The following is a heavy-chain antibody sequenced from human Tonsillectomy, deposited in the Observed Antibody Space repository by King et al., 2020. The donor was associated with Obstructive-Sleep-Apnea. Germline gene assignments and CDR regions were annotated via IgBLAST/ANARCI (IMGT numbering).Heavy chain of an antibody. CDR1: GFTFSSYA. V-gene: IGHV3-23*04. CDR3: AKSTGVATRGYDY. CDR2: LSGRGGSI. D-gene: IGHD5-12*01. Sequence: VQLVESGGVLIQPGGSLRLSCAASGFTFSSYAMIWVRQAPGKGLEWVSALSGRGGSIYYADSVKGRLTISRDNSKNTLYLQMNSLRAEDTAVYYWAKSTGVATRGYDYWGQGTLVTVSS. J-gene: IGHJ4*02.